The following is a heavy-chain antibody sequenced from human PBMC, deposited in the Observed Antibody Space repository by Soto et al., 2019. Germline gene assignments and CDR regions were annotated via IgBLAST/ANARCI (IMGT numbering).Heavy chain of an antibody. CDR2: IYHSGST. CDR3: ARVYGSGSYLVFDY. V-gene: IGHV4-30-2*01. J-gene: IGHJ4*02. D-gene: IGHD3-10*01. Sequence: SETLSLTCAVSGGSISSGGYSWSWIRQPPGKGLEWIGYIYHSGSTYYNPSLKSRVTISVDRSKNQFSLKLSSVTAADTAVYYCARVYGSGSYLVFDYWGQGTMVTVYS. CDR1: GGSISSGGYS.